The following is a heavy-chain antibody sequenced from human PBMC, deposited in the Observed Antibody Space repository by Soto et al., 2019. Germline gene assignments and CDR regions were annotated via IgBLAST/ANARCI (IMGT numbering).Heavy chain of an antibody. CDR3: ARGSIAAPAPNNWFDP. Sequence: SVKVSCKASGGTSSSYTISWVRQAPGQGLEWMGRIIPILGIANYAQKFQGRVTITADKSTSTAYMELSSLRSEDTAVYYCARGSIAAPAPNNWFDPWGQGTLVTVSS. D-gene: IGHD6-13*01. V-gene: IGHV1-69*02. J-gene: IGHJ5*02. CDR2: IIPILGIA. CDR1: GGTSSSYT.